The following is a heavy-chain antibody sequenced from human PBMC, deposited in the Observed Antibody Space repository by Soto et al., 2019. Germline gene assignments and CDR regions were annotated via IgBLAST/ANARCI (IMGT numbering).Heavy chain of an antibody. CDR3: VRLDYYYDSSGYFSDD. D-gene: IGHD3-22*01. Sequence: QVQLQESGPGLVKPSGTLSLTCAVSGGSINSSHWWSWVRQPPGKGLEWIGEIYHSGSTNYNPSLTSRVTISVDQSKNQFSRKLSSVTAADTAVYYCVRLDYYYDSSGYFSDDWGQGTLVTVSS. J-gene: IGHJ4*02. CDR1: GGSINSSHW. V-gene: IGHV4-4*02. CDR2: IYHSGST.